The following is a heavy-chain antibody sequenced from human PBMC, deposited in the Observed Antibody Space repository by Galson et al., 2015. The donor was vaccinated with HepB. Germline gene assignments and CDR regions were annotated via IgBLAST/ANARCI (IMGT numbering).Heavy chain of an antibody. Sequence: SLRLSCAASGFTFSSYGMHWVRQAPGKGLEWVAVISYDGSNKYYADSVKGRFTISRDNSKNTLYLQMNSLRAEDTAVYYCAKDVRVGATTGGYWGQGTLVTVSS. D-gene: IGHD1-26*01. V-gene: IGHV3-30*18. CDR1: GFTFSSYG. J-gene: IGHJ4*02. CDR2: ISYDGSNK. CDR3: AKDVRVGATTGGY.